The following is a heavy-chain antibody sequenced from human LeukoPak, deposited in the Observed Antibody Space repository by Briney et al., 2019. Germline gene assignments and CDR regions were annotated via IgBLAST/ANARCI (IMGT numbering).Heavy chain of an antibody. J-gene: IGHJ4*02. D-gene: IGHD3-22*01. CDR2: LNPNSGDT. V-gene: IGHV1-2*02. Sequence: GASVKVSCKASGYIFTGYFMHWVRQARGQGLEWMGWLNPNSGDTNYAQKFQGRVTMTRDTSISTAYMELSRLRSDDTAVYYCARDERYDSSGYPFDYWGQGTLVSVSS. CDR3: ARDERYDSSGYPFDY. CDR1: GYIFTGYF.